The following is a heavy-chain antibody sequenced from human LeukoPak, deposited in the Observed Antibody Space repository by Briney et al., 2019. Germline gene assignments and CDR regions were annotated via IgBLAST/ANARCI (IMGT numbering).Heavy chain of an antibody. CDR3: AEDEQWLDYYYGMDV. J-gene: IGHJ6*02. CDR1: GFTFSSYG. CDR2: ISYDGSNK. D-gene: IGHD6-19*01. Sequence: GGSLRLSCAASGFTFSSYGMHWVRQAPGKGLEWVAVISYDGSNKYYADSVKGRFTISRDNSKNTLYLQMNSLRAEDTAVYYCAEDEQWLDYYYGMDVWGQGTTVTVSS. V-gene: IGHV3-30*18.